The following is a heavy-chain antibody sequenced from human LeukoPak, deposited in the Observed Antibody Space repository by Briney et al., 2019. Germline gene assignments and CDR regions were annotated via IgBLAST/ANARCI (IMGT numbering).Heavy chain of an antibody. CDR3: AKASREKQLVSSNYYVDV. V-gene: IGHV3-30*04. CDR2: ISYDGSNK. J-gene: IGHJ6*03. CDR1: GFTFSSYA. Sequence: GGSLRLSCAASGFTFSSYAMHWVRQAPGKGLEWVAVISYDGSNKYYADSVKGRFTISRDNSQNTLYVQMNSLRAEDTAVYYCAKASREKQLVSSNYYVDVWGKGTTVTVSS. D-gene: IGHD6-6*01.